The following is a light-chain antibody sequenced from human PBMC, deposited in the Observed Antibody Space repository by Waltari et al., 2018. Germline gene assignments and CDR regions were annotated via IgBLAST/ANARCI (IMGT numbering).Light chain of an antibody. CDR1: QTVRTTY. CDR2: GAS. CDR3: QQYDISPLT. J-gene: IGKJ4*01. V-gene: IGKV3-20*01. Sequence: EIVLTQSPGTLSLSPGASATLSCRASQTVRTTYLAWYQQKPGQAPPLLIYGASSRATGIPDRFSGSGSGTDFSLTISSLEPEDFAVYYCQQYDISPLTFGGGTKVEVK.